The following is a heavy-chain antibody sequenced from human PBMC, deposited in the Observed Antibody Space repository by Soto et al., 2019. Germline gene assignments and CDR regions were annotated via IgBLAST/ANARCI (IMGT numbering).Heavy chain of an antibody. Sequence: GGSLRLSCAASGFTFSSYAMGWVRQGPGKGLEWVAVVSIGGSTHYADSVRGRFTIPRDNSKNTLSLQMNSLTAEDTAVYFCAKRRGAGGHFDYWGQGALVTVSS. CDR2: VSIGGST. CDR3: AKRRGAGGHFDY. CDR1: GFTFSSYA. D-gene: IGHD2-15*01. J-gene: IGHJ4*02. V-gene: IGHV3-23*01.